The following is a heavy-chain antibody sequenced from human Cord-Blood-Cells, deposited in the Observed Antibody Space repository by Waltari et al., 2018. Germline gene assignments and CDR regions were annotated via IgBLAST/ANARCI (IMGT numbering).Heavy chain of an antibody. D-gene: IGHD3-10*01. Sequence: QLQLQESGPGLVKPSETLSLTCTVSGGSISSRSYYWGWIRQPPGKGLEWIGSIYYSGSTYYNPSLKSRVTISVDTSKNQFSLKLSSVTAADTAVYYCARGLLLWFGELSRMDAFDIWGQGTMVTVSS. CDR3: ARGLLLWFGELSRMDAFDI. V-gene: IGHV4-39*01. CDR2: IYYSGST. J-gene: IGHJ3*02. CDR1: GGSISSRSYY.